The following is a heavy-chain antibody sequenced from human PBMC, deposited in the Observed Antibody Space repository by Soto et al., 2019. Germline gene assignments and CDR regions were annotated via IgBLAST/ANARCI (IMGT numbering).Heavy chain of an antibody. D-gene: IGHD3-10*01. J-gene: IGHJ6*03. V-gene: IGHV3-9*01. CDR3: AKDGPGSRRPDYYYYYYMAV. CDR2: ISWNSGSI. Sequence: EVQLVESGGGLVQPGRSLRLSCAASGFTFDDYAMHWVRQAPGKGLEWVSGISWNSGSIGYADSVKGRFSISRDNAKNSLYLQMNSLRAEDTALYYCAKDGPGSRRPDYYYYYYMAVWGKGTTLTVSS. CDR1: GFTFDDYA.